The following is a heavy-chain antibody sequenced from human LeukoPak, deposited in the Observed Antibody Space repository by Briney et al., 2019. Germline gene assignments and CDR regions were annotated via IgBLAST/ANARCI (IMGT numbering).Heavy chain of an antibody. CDR3: AKKIDGDHLDY. J-gene: IGHJ4*02. Sequence: PGGSLRLPCAASGFTFSSYGMHWVRQAPGKGLEWVAVISYDGSNKYYADSVKGRFTISRDNSKNTLYLQMNSLRAEDTAVYYCAKKIDGDHLDYWGQGTLVTVSS. CDR2: ISYDGSNK. CDR1: GFTFSSYG. V-gene: IGHV3-30*18. D-gene: IGHD2-21*02.